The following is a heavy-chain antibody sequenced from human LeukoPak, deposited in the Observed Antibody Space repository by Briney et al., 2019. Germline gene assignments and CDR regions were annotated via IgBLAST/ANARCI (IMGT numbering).Heavy chain of an antibody. CDR1: GFTFSSYA. Sequence: GSLRLSCAASGFTFSSYAMSWVRQPPGKGLEWIGEINHSGSTIYNPSLKSRVTISVDTSKNQSSLKLSSVTAADTAVYYCAREEYDILTGYYLRDYWGQGTLVTVSS. J-gene: IGHJ4*02. V-gene: IGHV4-34*01. D-gene: IGHD3-9*01. CDR3: AREEYDILTGYYLRDY. CDR2: INHSGST.